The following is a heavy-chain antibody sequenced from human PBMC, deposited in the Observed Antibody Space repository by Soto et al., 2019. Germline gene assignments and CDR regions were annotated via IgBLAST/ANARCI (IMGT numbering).Heavy chain of an antibody. CDR2: ISRDGGTK. Sequence: QVQLVESGGGVVQPGRSLRLSCAVSGFTVSTYGMHWVRQAPGKGLEWVAVISRDGGTKYYADSVKGRFPISRDNSRNTLFLDMNSLRGDDMAVYYCTGEVASGYWGQGTLVTVSS. V-gene: IGHV3-30*03. J-gene: IGHJ4*02. CDR3: TGEVASGY. CDR1: GFTVSTYG. D-gene: IGHD2-8*02.